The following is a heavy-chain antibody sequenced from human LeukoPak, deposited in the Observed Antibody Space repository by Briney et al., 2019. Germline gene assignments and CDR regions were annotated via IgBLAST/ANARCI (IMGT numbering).Heavy chain of an antibody. CDR2: IKPDGSEK. Sequence: GGSLRLSCATSGFTFSSYAMSWVRQAPGKGLEWVATIKPDGSEKFYVDSVKGRFTISRDDAKSSLYLQINSLTAEDTSVYYCARGSSWGSNYWGQGTLVTVSS. V-gene: IGHV3-7*04. J-gene: IGHJ4*02. D-gene: IGHD6-6*01. CDR3: ARGSSWGSNY. CDR1: GFTFSSYA.